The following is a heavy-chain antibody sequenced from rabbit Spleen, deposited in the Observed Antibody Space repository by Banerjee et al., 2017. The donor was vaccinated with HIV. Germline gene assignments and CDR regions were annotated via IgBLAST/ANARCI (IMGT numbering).Heavy chain of an antibody. V-gene: IGHV1S40*01. Sequence: QSLEESGGDLVKPGASLTLTCIASGVSFSGSSYMCWVRQAPGKGLEWIACIDTGSSGSTYYASWAKGRFTGSKTSSTTVTLQMTSLTAADTATYFCARLFAYAGYAGFGYATLDYFDLWGPGTLVTVS. CDR2: IDTGSSGST. D-gene: IGHD6-1*01. CDR3: ARLFAYAGYAGFGYATLDYFDL. CDR1: GVSFSGSSY. J-gene: IGHJ4*01.